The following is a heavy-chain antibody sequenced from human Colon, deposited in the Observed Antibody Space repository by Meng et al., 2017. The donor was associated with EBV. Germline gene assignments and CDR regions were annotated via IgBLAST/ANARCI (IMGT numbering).Heavy chain of an antibody. D-gene: IGHD1-26*01. CDR1: GVSISSNIR. V-gene: IGHV4-4*02. Sequence: QWQSQGSGPVRVKPSGTLSLTCGVSGVSISSNIRWTWVRQPPGKGLEWIGDIDDSGSTNYNPSLNSRISISLDKSKNHFSLKVNSVTAADTAVYYCARGKQDAWELLAYWGQGALVTVSS. J-gene: IGHJ4*02. CDR2: IDDSGST. CDR3: ARGKQDAWELLAY.